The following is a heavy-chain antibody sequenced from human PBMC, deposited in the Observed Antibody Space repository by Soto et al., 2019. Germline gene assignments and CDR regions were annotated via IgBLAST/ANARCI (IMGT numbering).Heavy chain of an antibody. CDR3: AREFVDSTHPSRPDAFDI. CDR1: GFTFSSYG. Sequence: QVQLVESGGGVVQPGRSLRLSCAASGFTFSSYGMHWVRQAPGKGLEWVAVIWYDGSNKYYADSVKGRFTISRDNSKNTLYLQMNSLRAEDTAVYYCAREFVDSTHPSRPDAFDIWGQGTMVTVSS. V-gene: IGHV3-33*01. CDR2: IWYDGSNK. J-gene: IGHJ3*02. D-gene: IGHD2-21*01.